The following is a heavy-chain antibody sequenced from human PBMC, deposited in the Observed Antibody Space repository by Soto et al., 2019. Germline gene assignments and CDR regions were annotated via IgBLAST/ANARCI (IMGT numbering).Heavy chain of an antibody. CDR1: GGTXNSYA. V-gene: IGHV1-69*06. D-gene: IGHD2-2*01. CDR3: ARDRGIVVVPAAIGVKWYFDL. J-gene: IGHJ2*01. CDR2: IIPIFGTA. Sequence: SXKVSYKASGGTXNSYAISLVRQAPGQGLEWMGGIIPIFGTANYAQKFQGRVTLTADKSTSTAYMEMSRLRSEDTDVYYCARDRGIVVVPAAIGVKWYFDLWGRGTLVTVSS.